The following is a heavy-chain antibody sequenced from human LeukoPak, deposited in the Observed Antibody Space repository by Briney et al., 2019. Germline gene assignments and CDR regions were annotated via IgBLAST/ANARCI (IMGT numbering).Heavy chain of an antibody. J-gene: IGHJ6*02. CDR1: GFSFTNYW. CDR2: INSDGSST. D-gene: IGHD2-15*01. V-gene: IGHV3-74*01. Sequence: PGGSLRLSCAASGFSFTNYWMHWVRQAPGKGLVWVSRINSDGSSTSYADSVKGRFTISRDNAKNTLYLQMNSLRAEDTAVYYCARARGSGYCSGGSCYLVDYYYGMDVWGQGTTVTVSS. CDR3: ARARGSGYCSGGSCYLVDYYYGMDV.